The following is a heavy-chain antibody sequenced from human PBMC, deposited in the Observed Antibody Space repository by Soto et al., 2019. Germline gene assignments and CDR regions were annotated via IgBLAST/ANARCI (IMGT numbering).Heavy chain of an antibody. Sequence: GESLKISCKGSGYSFTSYWIGWVRQMPGKGLEWMGIIYPGDSDTRYSPSFQGQVTISADKSITTAYLQWSSLKASDTAMYYCARTAAAGKYYYGMDVWGQGTTVTVSS. CDR2: IYPGDSDT. CDR3: ARTAAAGKYYYGMDV. J-gene: IGHJ6*02. V-gene: IGHV5-51*01. D-gene: IGHD6-13*01. CDR1: GYSFTSYW.